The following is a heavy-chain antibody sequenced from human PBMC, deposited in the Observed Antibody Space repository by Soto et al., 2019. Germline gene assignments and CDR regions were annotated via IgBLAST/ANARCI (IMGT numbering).Heavy chain of an antibody. V-gene: IGHV2-26*01. D-gene: IGHD5-18*01. CDR3: ARMLVYTAMDYPVCMDV. Sequence: SGPTLVHPTETLTLTCTVSGFSLSNARVGVSWIRQPPGKALDWLAHIFSNDEKSYSTSLKSRLTISKDTPKSQVVLTMTNMERVDTGREYWARMLVYTAMDYPVCMDVWGEWSTV. CDR1: GFSLSNARVG. J-gene: IGHJ6*01. CDR2: IFSNDEK.